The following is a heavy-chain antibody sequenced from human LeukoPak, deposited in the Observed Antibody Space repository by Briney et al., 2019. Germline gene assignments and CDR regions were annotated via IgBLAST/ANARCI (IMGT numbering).Heavy chain of an antibody. CDR1: GDSVSYYY. J-gene: IGHJ6*02. D-gene: IGHD6-13*01. CDR3: ARDSPLLYSSSWSDYYYYYGMDV. Sequence: NPSETLSLTCTVSGDSVSYYYWGWIRQPPGKGLEWIGSIYHSGSTNYNPSLKSRVTISVDKSKNQFSLKLSSVTAADTAVYYCARDSPLLYSSSWSDYYYYYGMDVWGQGTTVTVSS. V-gene: IGHV4-38-2*02. CDR2: IYHSGST.